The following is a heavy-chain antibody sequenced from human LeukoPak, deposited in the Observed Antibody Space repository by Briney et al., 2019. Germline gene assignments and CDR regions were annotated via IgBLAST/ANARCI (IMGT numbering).Heavy chain of an antibody. CDR1: GFTFSSYD. CDR3: AGGLRYFDWSRDYYYYYGMDV. D-gene: IGHD3-9*01. V-gene: IGHV3-13*05. CDR2: ICTAGDP. Sequence: GGSLRLSCAASGFTFSSYDMHWVRQAPGKGLEWVSAICTAGDPYYPGSVTGRFTISRENTKTSLYLQMNSLRAGDTAVYYCAGGLRYFDWSRDYYYYYGMDVWGKGTTVTVSS. J-gene: IGHJ6*04.